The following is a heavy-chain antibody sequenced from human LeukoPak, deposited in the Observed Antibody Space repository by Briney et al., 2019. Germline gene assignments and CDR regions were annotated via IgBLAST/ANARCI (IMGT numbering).Heavy chain of an antibody. V-gene: IGHV3-23*01. CDR1: GFSFSSYA. D-gene: IGHD3-10*01. J-gene: IGHJ4*02. Sequence: GGSLRLSCAASGFSFSSYAMSWVRQAPGKGLEWVSTISGSGAGTYYADSVKGRFTISRDNPKNTLYLQMNSLRAEDTAIYYCAKRTRGSGTSYNDDYWGQGTLVTVSS. CDR3: AKRTRGSGTSYNDDY. CDR2: ISGSGAGT.